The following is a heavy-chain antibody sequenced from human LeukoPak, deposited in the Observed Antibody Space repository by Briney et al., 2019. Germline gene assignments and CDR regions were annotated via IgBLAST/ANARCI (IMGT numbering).Heavy chain of an antibody. CDR3: AKARTSGWPAAFDI. V-gene: IGHV3-23*01. D-gene: IGHD6-19*01. J-gene: IGHJ3*02. Sequence: GGSLRLSCAASGFTFSTYAMSWVRQAPGKGLEWVSAISGSGNSTYYADSVKGRFTISRDNSKNTLYLQMNSLRAEDTDVYYCAKARTSGWPAAFDIWGQGTMVTVSS. CDR2: ISGSGNST. CDR1: GFTFSTYA.